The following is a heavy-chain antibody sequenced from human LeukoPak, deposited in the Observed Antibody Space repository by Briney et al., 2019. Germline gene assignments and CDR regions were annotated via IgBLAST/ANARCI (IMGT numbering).Heavy chain of an antibody. CDR1: GGSISSHY. CDR2: IYYSGST. Sequence: SETLSLTCTVSGGSISSHYWSWIRQPPGKGLEWIGYIYYSGSTNYNPSLKSRVTISVDTSKNQFSLKLSSVTAADTAVYYCAREGGLDCSSTSCYRGNWFDPWGQGTLATVSS. CDR3: AREGGLDCSSTSCYRGNWFDP. D-gene: IGHD2-2*02. V-gene: IGHV4-59*11. J-gene: IGHJ5*02.